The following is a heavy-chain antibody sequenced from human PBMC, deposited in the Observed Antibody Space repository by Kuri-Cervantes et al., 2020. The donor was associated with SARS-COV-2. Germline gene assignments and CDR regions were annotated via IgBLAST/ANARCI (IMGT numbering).Heavy chain of an antibody. V-gene: IGHV4-59*01. CDR1: GGSISSYY. D-gene: IGHD2-21*01. J-gene: IGHJ6*03. CDR2: IYYSGST. Sequence: SETLSLTCTVSGGSISSYYWSWIRQPPGKGLEWIGYIYYSGSTNYNPSLKSRVTISVDTSKNQFSLKLSSVTAADTAVYYCARGFCGVDCYSFYYYYYMDVWGKGTTVTVSS. CDR3: ARGFCGVDCYSFYYYYYMDV.